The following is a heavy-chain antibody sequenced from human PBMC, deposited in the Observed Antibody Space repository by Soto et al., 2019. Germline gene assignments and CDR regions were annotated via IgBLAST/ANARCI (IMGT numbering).Heavy chain of an antibody. D-gene: IGHD3-10*02. CDR2: IWNDGSNK. J-gene: IGHJ3*02. CDR3: ARDVLDAFDI. Sequence: VQLVESGGGVVQPGRSLRLSCAASGFTFSDYGMHWVRQAPGEGLEWVAVIWNDGSNKFYADSVKGRFTISRDNTKNTLYLQMNSLRAEDTAVYYCARDVLDAFDIWGQGTMVTVSS. V-gene: IGHV3-33*01. CDR1: GFTFSDYG.